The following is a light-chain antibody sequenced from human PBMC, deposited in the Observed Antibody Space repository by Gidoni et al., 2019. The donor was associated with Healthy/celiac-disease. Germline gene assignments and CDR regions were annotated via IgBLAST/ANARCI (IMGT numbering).Light chain of an antibody. CDR3: QQYGSSPFT. J-gene: IGKJ3*01. Sequence: EIVLTQSPGTLSLSPGERATLSCRASQSVSSSYLAWYQQEPGQAPRLLIYGASSRATGIPDRFSGSGSGTDFTLTISRLEPEDFAVYYCQQYGSSPFTCXPXTKVXIK. CDR2: GAS. CDR1: QSVSSSY. V-gene: IGKV3-20*01.